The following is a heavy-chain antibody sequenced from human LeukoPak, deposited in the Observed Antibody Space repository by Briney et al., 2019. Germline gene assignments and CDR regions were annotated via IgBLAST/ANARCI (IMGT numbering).Heavy chain of an antibody. Sequence: ASVKVSCKASGYTFTSYGISWVRQAPGQGLEWMGWISAYNGNANYAQKLQGRVTMTTDTSTSTVYMELRSLRSDDTAVYYCARGSPPRRNYDSRGYYSYYFDYWGQGTLVTVSS. V-gene: IGHV1-18*01. J-gene: IGHJ4*02. CDR2: ISAYNGNA. CDR1: GYTFTSYG. CDR3: ARGSPPRRNYDSRGYYSYYFDY. D-gene: IGHD3-22*01.